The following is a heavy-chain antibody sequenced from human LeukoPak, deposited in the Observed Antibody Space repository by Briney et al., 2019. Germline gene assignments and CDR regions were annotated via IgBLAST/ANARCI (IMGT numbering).Heavy chain of an antibody. CDR2: ISYDGSNK. J-gene: IGHJ4*02. V-gene: IGHV3-30-3*01. Sequence: GRSLRLSCAASGFTFSSYAMHWVRQAPGKGLEWVAVISYDGSNKYYADSVKGRFTIPRDNSKNTLYLQMNSLRAEDTAVYYCARDRDHSGCPDYWGQGTLVTVSS. D-gene: IGHD6-19*01. CDR1: GFTFSSYA. CDR3: ARDRDHSGCPDY.